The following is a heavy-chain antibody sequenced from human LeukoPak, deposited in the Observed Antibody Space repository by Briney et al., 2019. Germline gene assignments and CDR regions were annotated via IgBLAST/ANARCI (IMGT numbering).Heavy chain of an antibody. D-gene: IGHD2-8*02. J-gene: IGHJ6*03. V-gene: IGHV3-48*04. CDR2: ISSSGSTI. CDR3: ARGQGYWQEDYYYMDV. CDR1: GFTFSSYG. Sequence: GGSLRLSCAASGFTFSSYGMYWVRQAPGKGLEWVSYISSSGSTIYYADSVKGRFTISRDNAKNSLYLQMNSLRAEDTAVYYCARGQGYWQEDYYYMDVWGKGTTVTISS.